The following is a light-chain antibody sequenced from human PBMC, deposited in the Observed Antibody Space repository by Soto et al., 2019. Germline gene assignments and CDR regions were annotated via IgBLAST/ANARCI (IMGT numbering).Light chain of an antibody. CDR3: QQRRNWLT. J-gene: IGKJ4*01. V-gene: IGKV3-11*01. CDR2: DAS. CDR1: QSVRNF. Sequence: EIVLTQSPATLSLSPGERATLSCRASQSVRNFLAWYQQKPGKAPRLLIYDASNRATGIPARFSGSGSGTDFTLTISSLEPEDFAFYYCQQRRNWLTFGGGTKLEIK.